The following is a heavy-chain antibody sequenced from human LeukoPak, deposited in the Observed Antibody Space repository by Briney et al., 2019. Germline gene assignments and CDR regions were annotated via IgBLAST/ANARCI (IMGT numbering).Heavy chain of an antibody. CDR2: IYTSGST. J-gene: IGHJ4*02. D-gene: IGHD4-17*01. CDR1: SGSISSGSYY. Sequence: SETLSLTCTVSSGSISSGSYYWSWIRQPAGKGLEWIGRIYTSGSTNYNPSLKSRVTISVDTSKNQFSLKLSSVTAADTAVYYCAGFSVTTYYFDYWGQGTLVTVSS. V-gene: IGHV4-61*02. CDR3: AGFSVTTYYFDY.